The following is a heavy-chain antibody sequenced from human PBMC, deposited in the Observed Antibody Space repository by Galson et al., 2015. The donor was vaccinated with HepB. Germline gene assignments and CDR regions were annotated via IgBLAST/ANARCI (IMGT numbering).Heavy chain of an antibody. CDR3: AKWYRGDYDCSAVGY. D-gene: IGHD3-22*01. Sequence: SLRLSCAASGFTFSSYAMNWVRQAPGKGPEWVSGISAGGHNTHYADSVKGRFTISRDDSKNTLFLQMNSLRAEDTAVYHCAKWYRGDYDCSAVGYWGQGTLVTVSS. CDR2: ISAGGHNT. J-gene: IGHJ4*02. V-gene: IGHV3-23*01. CDR1: GFTFSSYA.